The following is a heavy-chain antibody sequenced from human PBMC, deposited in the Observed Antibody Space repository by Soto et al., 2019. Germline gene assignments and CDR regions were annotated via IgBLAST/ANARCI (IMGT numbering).Heavy chain of an antibody. Sequence: EVQLLESGGGLVQPGGSLRLSCAASGFTFSSYAMSWVRQAPGKGLEWVSAISGSGGSTYYADSVKGRFTISRDNYKNTLYLQMNSLRAEDTAVYYCAKATSVLAARPKNAFDIWGQGTMVTVSS. CDR3: AKATSVLAARPKNAFDI. J-gene: IGHJ3*02. D-gene: IGHD6-6*01. V-gene: IGHV3-23*01. CDR2: ISGSGGST. CDR1: GFTFSSYA.